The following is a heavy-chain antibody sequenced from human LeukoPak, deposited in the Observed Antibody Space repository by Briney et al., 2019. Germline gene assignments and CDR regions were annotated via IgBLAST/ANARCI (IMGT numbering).Heavy chain of an antibody. CDR3: ATGGY. CDR1: GFTFSSSW. Sequence: SAGSLRLSCAASGFTFSSSWMTWVRQAPGKGLEWLAKIKQDGSEKYYVDSVKGRFTISRDNAKNSLYLQMNSLRTDDTAVYYCATGGYWGQGTLVTVSS. V-gene: IGHV3-7*01. CDR2: IKQDGSEK. D-gene: IGHD1-1*01. J-gene: IGHJ4*02.